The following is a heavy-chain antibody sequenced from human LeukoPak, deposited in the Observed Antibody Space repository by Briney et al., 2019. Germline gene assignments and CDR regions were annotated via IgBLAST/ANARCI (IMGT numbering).Heavy chain of an antibody. CDR3: ARGSSVVGLD. V-gene: IGHV3-74*01. Sequence: GGSLRLSCAASGFTFSRYWMHWVRHAPGKGLVWVSCINSGGRSTSHADSVKGRFTISRDNAKNTLYLQMNSLRAEDTAVYYCARGSSVVGLDWGQGTLVTVSS. D-gene: IGHD2-15*01. J-gene: IGHJ4*02. CDR1: GFTFSRYW. CDR2: INSGGRST.